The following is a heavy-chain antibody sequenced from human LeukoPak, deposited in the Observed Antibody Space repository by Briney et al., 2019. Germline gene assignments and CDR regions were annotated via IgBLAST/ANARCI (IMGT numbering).Heavy chain of an antibody. CDR1: GASISSRY. Sequence: SETLSLTCTLSGASISSRYWSWIRQPPGQGLEWIGSIYYSGGTNYNPSLQSRVTISVDTSKIQFSLKLSSVTAADTAVYYCARWQYTISSGWFDPWGQGTLVTVSS. CDR2: IYYSGGT. J-gene: IGHJ5*02. V-gene: IGHV4-59*08. CDR3: ARWQYTISSGWFDP. D-gene: IGHD6-6*01.